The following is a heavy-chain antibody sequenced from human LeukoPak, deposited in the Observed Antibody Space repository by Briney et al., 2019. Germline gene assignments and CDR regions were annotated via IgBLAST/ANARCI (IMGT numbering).Heavy chain of an antibody. D-gene: IGHD3-10*01. CDR2: IYYSGST. Sequence: SETLSLTCTVSGGSTSSSYWSWIRQPPVKGLEWIGYIYYSGSTNYSPSLKSRVTISVDTSKNQFSLYLSSVTAADTAVYYCARLGTMVRGFIYYYFDYWGQGTLVTVSS. CDR3: ARLGTMVRGFIYYYFDY. CDR1: GGSTSSSY. J-gene: IGHJ4*02. V-gene: IGHV4-59*08.